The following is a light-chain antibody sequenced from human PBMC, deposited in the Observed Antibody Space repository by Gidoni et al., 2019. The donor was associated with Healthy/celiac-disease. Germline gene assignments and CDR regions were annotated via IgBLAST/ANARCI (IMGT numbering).Light chain of an antibody. J-gene: IGKJ1*01. CDR1: QSVSSN. CDR2: GAS. Sequence: EIVMTLSPATLSVSPGESATLSCRASQSVSSNLAWYQQKPGQAPRLLIYGASTRATGIPARFSGSGSGTEFTLTISSLQSEDFAVYYCQQYNNWPSWTFXQXTKVEIK. V-gene: IGKV3-15*01. CDR3: QQYNNWPSWT.